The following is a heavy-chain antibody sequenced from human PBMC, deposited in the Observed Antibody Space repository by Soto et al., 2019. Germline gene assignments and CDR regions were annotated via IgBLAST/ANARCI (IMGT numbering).Heavy chain of an antibody. V-gene: IGHV1-3*01. Sequence: ASVKGSCKASGYTFTSYAMHWVRQAPGQRLEWMGWINAGNGNTKYSQKFQGRVTITRDTSASTAYMELSSLRSEDTAVYYCAGEMATPYGMDVWGQGTTVTVSS. J-gene: IGHJ6*02. CDR1: GYTFTSYA. CDR3: AGEMATPYGMDV. D-gene: IGHD2-15*01. CDR2: INAGNGNT.